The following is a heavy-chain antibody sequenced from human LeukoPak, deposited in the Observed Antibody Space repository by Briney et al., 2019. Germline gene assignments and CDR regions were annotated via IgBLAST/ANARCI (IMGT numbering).Heavy chain of an antibody. D-gene: IGHD3-10*01. CDR2: MNPNSGNT. Sequence: ASVKVSCKASGYTFTGYYMHWVRQATGQGLEWMGWMNPNSGNTGYAQKFQGRVTITRNTSISTAYMELSSLRSEDTAVYYCARGRLYRSGSYYNFDYWGQGTLVTVSS. J-gene: IGHJ4*02. CDR1: GYTFTGYY. V-gene: IGHV1-8*03. CDR3: ARGRLYRSGSYYNFDY.